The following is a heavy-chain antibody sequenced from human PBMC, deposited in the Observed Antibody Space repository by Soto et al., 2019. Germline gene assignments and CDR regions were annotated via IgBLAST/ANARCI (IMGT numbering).Heavy chain of an antibody. Sequence: GSLRLSCAASGFTFSNYAMSWVRQAPGKGLEWVSTISGNGGSTYYADSVKGRFTISRDNSKNTLYLQMNSLRAEDTAVYFFVSVGGYAVSYHYYYGMDVWGQGTTVTVSS. V-gene: IGHV3-23*01. CDR1: GFTFSNYA. J-gene: IGHJ6*02. CDR3: VSVGGYAVSYHYYYGMDV. CDR2: ISGNGGST. D-gene: IGHD5-12*01.